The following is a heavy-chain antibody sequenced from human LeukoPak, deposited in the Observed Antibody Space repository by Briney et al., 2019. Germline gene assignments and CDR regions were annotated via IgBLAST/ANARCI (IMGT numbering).Heavy chain of an antibody. CDR3: AHIFGEPNI. D-gene: IGHD3-3*02. Sequence: PGGSLRLSCAASGFTFXDXXXXXXXXAXXXXLEWVSYISSSGSTVYCADSVKGRFTISRDNAKNSLYLQMNSLRAEDTAVYYCAHIFGEPNIWGQGTMVTVSS. J-gene: IGHJ3*02. CDR2: ISSSGSTV. CDR1: GFTFXDXX. V-gene: IGHV3-11*01.